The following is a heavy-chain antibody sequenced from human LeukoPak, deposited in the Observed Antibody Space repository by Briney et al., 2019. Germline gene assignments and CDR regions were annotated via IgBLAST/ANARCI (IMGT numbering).Heavy chain of an antibody. CDR2: IYYSGST. J-gene: IGHJ6*02. CDR1: GGSISSNY. CDR3: ARLTSSSWYGNYYYGMDV. Sequence: SETLSLTCTVSGGSISSNYWSWIRQPPGKGLEWIGYIYYSGSTNYNPSLKSRVTISVDTSKNQFSLKLSSVTAADTAVYYCARLTSSSWYGNYYYGMDVWGQGTTVTVSS. D-gene: IGHD6-13*01. V-gene: IGHV4-59*01.